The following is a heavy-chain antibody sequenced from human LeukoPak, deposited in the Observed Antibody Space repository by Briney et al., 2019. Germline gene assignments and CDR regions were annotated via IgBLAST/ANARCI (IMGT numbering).Heavy chain of an antibody. V-gene: IGHV4-39*01. D-gene: IGHD6-13*01. CDR2: IHYSGST. CDR3: ARHAGGIVAVGTRPFDY. CDR1: GGSFSSSTYY. J-gene: IGHJ4*02. Sequence: SETLSLTCTVSGGSFSSSTYYWGWVRQPPGKGLEWIGSIHYSGSTYYTPSLKSRVTISVDTSKNQFSLKLSSVTAADTAVYYCARHAGGIVAVGTRPFDYWGQGTLVTVSS.